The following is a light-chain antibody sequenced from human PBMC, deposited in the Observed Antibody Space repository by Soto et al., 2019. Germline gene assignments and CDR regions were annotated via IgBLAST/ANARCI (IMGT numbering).Light chain of an antibody. J-gene: IGLJ1*01. Sequence: QSALTQPPSASGSPGQSVAISCTGTSSDIGGYNFVSWYQQHPGKAPKLMIYDVTKRPSGVPDRFSGSKSGNTATLIVSGLQAEEAADYYCSSHGGSNNPYVFGPGTKVTVL. V-gene: IGLV2-8*01. CDR2: DVT. CDR3: SSHGGSNNPYV. CDR1: SSDIGGYNF.